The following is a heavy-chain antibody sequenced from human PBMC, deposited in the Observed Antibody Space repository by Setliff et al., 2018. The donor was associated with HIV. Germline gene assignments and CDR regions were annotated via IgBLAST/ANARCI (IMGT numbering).Heavy chain of an antibody. CDR3: ARGDTYYHDRSGYVKSALDAFDI. J-gene: IGHJ3*02. Sequence: SGPTLVNPTQTLTLTCTFSGFSLTTSGIRVTWIRQPAGKGLEWIGHIYTSGSTSGSTYYNPSLKSRVIISVDMSKNQFSLNLNSVTAADTAVYHCARGDTYYHDRSGYVKSALDAFDIWGRGTLVTVSS. V-gene: IGHV4-61*02. CDR1: GFSLTTSGI. CDR2: IYTSGSTSGST. D-gene: IGHD3-22*01.